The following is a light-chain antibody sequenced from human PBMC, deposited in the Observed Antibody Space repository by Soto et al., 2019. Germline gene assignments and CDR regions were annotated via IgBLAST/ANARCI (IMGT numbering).Light chain of an antibody. Sequence: DIQMTQSPSSLSASVGDRVTITCRASQSISTYLNWYQQKPGKAPELLIYAASSLRSGVPSRFSGSGSGTDFTLSIDSLQPDDYATYYCQQSYSRPSITFGQGTRLEIK. CDR1: QSISTY. CDR2: AAS. J-gene: IGKJ5*01. CDR3: QQSYSRPSIT. V-gene: IGKV1-39*01.